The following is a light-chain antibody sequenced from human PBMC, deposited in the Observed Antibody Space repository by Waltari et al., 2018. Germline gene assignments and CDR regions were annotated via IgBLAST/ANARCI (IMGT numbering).Light chain of an antibody. Sequence: QPALTQPASVSGSPGQSITISCTGTSSDVGGYNSVSWYQDHPGQAPKVIIYDVSDRPSGISERFSGSKSGNTASLTISGLQAEDEADYYCSSQSSDNVVLFGGGTKLTVL. V-gene: IGLV2-14*03. CDR1: SSDVGGYNS. J-gene: IGLJ2*01. CDR2: DVS. CDR3: SSQSSDNVVL.